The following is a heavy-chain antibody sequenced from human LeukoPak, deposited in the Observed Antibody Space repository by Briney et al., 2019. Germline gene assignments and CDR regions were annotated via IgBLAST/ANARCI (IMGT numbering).Heavy chain of an antibody. CDR2: IIPILGIA. J-gene: IGHJ4*02. CDR1: GGTFSSYA. CDR3: ASLGRRHIDY. V-gene: IGHV1-69*04. Sequence: ASVKVSCKACGGTFSSYAISWVRQDPGQGLEWMGRIIPILGIANYAQKFQGRVTITADKSTGTAYMELSSLRSEDTAVYYCASLGRRHIDYWGQGTLVTVSS.